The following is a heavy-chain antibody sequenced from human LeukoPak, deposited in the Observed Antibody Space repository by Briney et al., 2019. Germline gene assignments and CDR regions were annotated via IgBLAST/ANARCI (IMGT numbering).Heavy chain of an antibody. CDR3: ARGRRAMVYYGMDV. Sequence: SGTLSLTCAVYGGSFSGYYWSWIRQPPGKGLEWIGEINHSGSTNYKPSLKSRVTISVDTSKNQFSLKLSSVTAADTAVYYCARGRRAMVYYGMDVWGQGTTVTVSS. CDR2: INHSGST. D-gene: IGHD5-18*01. V-gene: IGHV4-34*01. J-gene: IGHJ6*02. CDR1: GGSFSGYY.